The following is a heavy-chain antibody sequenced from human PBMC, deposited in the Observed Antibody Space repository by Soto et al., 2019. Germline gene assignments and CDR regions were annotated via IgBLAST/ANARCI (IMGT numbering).Heavy chain of an antibody. D-gene: IGHD6-13*01. V-gene: IGHV5-10-1*01. Sequence: GESLKISCKGSGYSFTSYWISWVRQMPGKGLEWMGRIDPSDSYTNYSPSFQGHVTISADKSIGTAYLQWSSLKASDTAMYYCATRITAAGQTDYWGQGNLVTVSS. J-gene: IGHJ4*02. CDR1: GYSFTSYW. CDR3: ATRITAAGQTDY. CDR2: IDPSDSYT.